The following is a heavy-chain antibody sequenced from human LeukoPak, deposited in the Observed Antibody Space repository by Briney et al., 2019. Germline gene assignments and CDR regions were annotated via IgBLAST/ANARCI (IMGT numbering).Heavy chain of an antibody. CDR3: ARGRIAAYLDDAFDI. D-gene: IGHD6-6*01. CDR1: GFTFSSYS. J-gene: IGHJ3*02. CDR2: ISSSSSYI. V-gene: IGHV3-21*01. Sequence: PGGSLRLSCAASGFTFSSYSMNWVRQAPGKGLEWVSSISSSSSYIYYADSVKGRFTISRDNAKNSLYLQMNSLRAEDTAVYYCARGRIAAYLDDAFDIWGQGTMVTVSS.